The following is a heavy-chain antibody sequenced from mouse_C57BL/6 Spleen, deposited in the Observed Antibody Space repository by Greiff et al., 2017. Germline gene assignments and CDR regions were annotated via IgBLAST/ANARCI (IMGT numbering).Heavy chain of an antibody. V-gene: IGHV1-26*01. D-gene: IGHD4-1*01. J-gene: IGHJ3*01. CDR1: GYTFTDYY. Sequence: LQLQQSGPELVKPGASVKISCKASGYTFTDYYMNWVKQSHGKSLEWIGDINPNNGGTSYNQKFKGKATLTVDKSSSTAYMELRSLTSEDSAVYYCADRTGRGFAYWGQGTLVTVSA. CDR3: ADRTGRGFAY. CDR2: INPNNGGT.